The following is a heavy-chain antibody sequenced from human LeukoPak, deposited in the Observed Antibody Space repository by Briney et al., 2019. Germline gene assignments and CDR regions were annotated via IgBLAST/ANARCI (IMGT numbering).Heavy chain of an antibody. V-gene: IGHV1-18*01. J-gene: IGHJ4*02. CDR3: ARDHMRYDYVWGSYRDPNFDY. CDR2: TSAYNGNT. CDR1: GYTFTSYG. D-gene: IGHD3-16*02. Sequence: ASVKVSCKASGYTFTSYGISWVRQAPGQGLEWMGWTSAYNGNTNYAQKLQGRVTMTTDTSTSTAYMELRSLRSDDTAVYYCARDHMRYDYVWGSYRDPNFDYWGQGTLVTVSS.